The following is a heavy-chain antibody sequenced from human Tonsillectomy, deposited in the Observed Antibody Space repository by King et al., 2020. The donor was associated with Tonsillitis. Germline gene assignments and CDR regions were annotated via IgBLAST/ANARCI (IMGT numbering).Heavy chain of an antibody. Sequence: TLKESGPVLVKPTETLTLTCTVSGFSLSNARMGVSWICQPPGKALEWLAHIFSNDEKSYSTSLKSRLTISKDTSKSQVVLTMTNMDPVDTATYYCARIICGRWLLPCSRWYFDLWGRGTLVTVSS. J-gene: IGHJ2*01. CDR2: IFSNDEK. CDR1: GFSLSNARMG. V-gene: IGHV2-26*01. CDR3: ARIICGRWLLPCSRWYFDL. D-gene: IGHD3-22*01.